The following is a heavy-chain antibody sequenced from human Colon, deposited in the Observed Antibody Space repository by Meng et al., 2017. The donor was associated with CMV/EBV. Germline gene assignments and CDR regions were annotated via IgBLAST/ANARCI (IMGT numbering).Heavy chain of an antibody. V-gene: IGHV4-39*07. CDR2: IYNSGSA. J-gene: IGHJ4*02. CDR3: ARVVLNFFDY. CDR1: GGSFTSNSYF. Sequence: QLHLEDSGPGLVKPSETLSLPCTVSGGSFTSNSYFWGWIRQPPGKGLEYIGSIYNSGSAYYNPSLKSRVTISLDTSKNQFSLKLSSVTAADTAMYYCARVVLNFFDYWGQGTLVTVSS. D-gene: IGHD3-10*02.